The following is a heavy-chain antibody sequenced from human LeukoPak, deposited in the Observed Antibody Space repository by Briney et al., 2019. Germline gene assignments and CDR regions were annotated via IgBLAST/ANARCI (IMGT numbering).Heavy chain of an antibody. V-gene: IGHV1-8*02. CDR3: ARGRYYSILTTYTPPNY. Sequence: ASVKVSCKASGGTFSSYAISWVRQATGQGLEWMGCMNPNSGDTVYAQKFQGRVTMTRNTSTSTAYMEVSSLRSEDTAVYYCARGRYYSILTTYTPPNYWGQGTLVTVSS. CDR1: GGTFSSYA. J-gene: IGHJ4*02. CDR2: MNPNSGDT. D-gene: IGHD3-9*01.